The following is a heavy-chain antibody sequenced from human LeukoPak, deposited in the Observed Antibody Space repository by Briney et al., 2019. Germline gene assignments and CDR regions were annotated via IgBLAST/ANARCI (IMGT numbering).Heavy chain of an antibody. Sequence: PSETLSLTCTVSGGSISSGDYYWSWIRQPPGKGLEWIGYIYYSGSTYYNPSLKSRVTISVDTSKNQFSLKLSSVTAADTAVYYCARVGNSYDMGVWGQGTTVTVSS. CDR1: GGSISSGDYY. CDR3: ARVGNSYDMGV. D-gene: IGHD2/OR15-2a*01. CDR2: IYYSGST. V-gene: IGHV4-30-4*01. J-gene: IGHJ6*02.